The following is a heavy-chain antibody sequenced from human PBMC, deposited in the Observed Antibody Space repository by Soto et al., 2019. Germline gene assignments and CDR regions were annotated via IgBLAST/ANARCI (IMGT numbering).Heavy chain of an antibody. CDR1: GESISSGGYY. CDR3: ARASSSSSAADY. J-gene: IGHJ4*02. V-gene: IGHV4-31*03. CDR2: IYDSESA. Sequence: QVQLQESGPGLVKASQTLSLICSVSGESISSGGYYWSWIRHHPGKGLEWIGYIYDSESAYYNPALKRRVTXXMXSSKNHFAMKLCSVTAADTAVYYCARASSSSSAADYWGQGTLITVSS. D-gene: IGHD6-6*01.